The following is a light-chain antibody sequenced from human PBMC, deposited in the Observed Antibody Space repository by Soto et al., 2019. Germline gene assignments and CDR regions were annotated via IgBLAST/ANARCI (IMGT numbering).Light chain of an antibody. J-gene: IGKJ2*01. Sequence: EIVMTQSPATLSVSPGERATLSCRASPSVSSNLAWYQQKPGQAPRLLIYGASTRATGIQARFSGSGSGTEFTLTISSLPSEDFAVYYCQQYNNWPLYTFRQGTKLEIK. V-gene: IGKV3-15*01. CDR1: PSVSSN. CDR2: GAS. CDR3: QQYNNWPLYT.